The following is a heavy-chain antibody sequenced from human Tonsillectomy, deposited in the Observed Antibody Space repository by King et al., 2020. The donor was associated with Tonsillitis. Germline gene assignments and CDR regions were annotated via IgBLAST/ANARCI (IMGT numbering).Heavy chain of an antibody. J-gene: IGHJ4*02. CDR2: ISSSSSII. Sequence: VQLVESGGGLVQPGGSLRLSCAASGFTFSSYSFNWVRQAPGKGLEWGSYISSSSSIIYYADSVKGRFTISRDNAKNSLYLQMNSLRAEDTAVYYCARDSGHTSPYYFDYWGQGTLVTVSS. V-gene: IGHV3-48*01. CDR3: ARDSGHTSPYYFDY. D-gene: IGHD2-2*01. CDR1: GFTFSSYS.